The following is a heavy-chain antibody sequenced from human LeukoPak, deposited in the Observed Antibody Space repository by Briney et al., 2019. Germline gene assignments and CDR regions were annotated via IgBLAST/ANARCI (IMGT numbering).Heavy chain of an antibody. CDR1: GFTFSSYG. V-gene: IGHV3-30*02. CDR3: AKGNYYDSSAYNWFDP. CDR2: IRYDGTNK. D-gene: IGHD3-22*01. J-gene: IGHJ5*02. Sequence: GGSLRLSCAASGFTFSSYGMHWVRQAPGKGLEWVAFIRYDGTNKYYAESVKGRFTVSRDNSKNTLYVQMNSLRAEDTAVYYCAKGNYYDSSAYNWFDPWGQGTLVTVSS.